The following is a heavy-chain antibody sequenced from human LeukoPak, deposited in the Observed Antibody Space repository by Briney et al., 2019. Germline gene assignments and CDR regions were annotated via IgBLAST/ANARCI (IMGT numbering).Heavy chain of an antibody. Sequence: GSLRLSVAASRFGYSSYCRRWVRQAQGKGLEWVANIKQDGSEKYYVDSVKGRFTISRDNAKNSLYLQMNSLRAEDTAVYYCASPLLDYYDSSGYYSQIDYWGRGTLVTVSS. CDR3: ASPLLDYYDSSGYYSQIDY. J-gene: IGHJ4*02. CDR2: IKQDGSEK. D-gene: IGHD3-22*01. V-gene: IGHV3-7*01. CDR1: RFGYSSYC.